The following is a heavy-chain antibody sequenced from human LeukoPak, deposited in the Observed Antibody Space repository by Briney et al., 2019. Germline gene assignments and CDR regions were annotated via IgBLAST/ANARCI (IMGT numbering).Heavy chain of an antibody. CDR1: GDSVSSNSAA. CDR2: TYYRSKWYN. J-gene: IGHJ3*02. CDR3: TTDSPVVVVEGAFDI. V-gene: IGHV6-1*01. D-gene: IGHD2-15*01. Sequence: SQTLSLTCAISGDSVSSNSAAWNWIRQSPSRGLEWLGRTYYRSKWYNDYAVSVKSRITINPDTSKNQFSLQLISVTPEDTAVYYCTTDSPVVVVEGAFDIWGQGTMVTVSS.